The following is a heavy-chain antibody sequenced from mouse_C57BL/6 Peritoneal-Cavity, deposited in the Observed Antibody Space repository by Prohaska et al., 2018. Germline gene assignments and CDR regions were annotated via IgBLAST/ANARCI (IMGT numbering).Heavy chain of an antibody. CDR3: ARGRWERYFDV. Sequence: DAQLQESGPGLVKPSQSLSLTCSVTGYSITSGYYWNWIRQFPGNKLEWMGYINYDGSNNYNPSLKNRISITRDTSKNQFFLKLNSGTTEDTATYYCARGRWERYFDVWGTGTTVTVSS. D-gene: IGHD1-1*02. V-gene: IGHV3-6*01. J-gene: IGHJ1*03. CDR1: GYSITSGYY. CDR2: INYDGSN.